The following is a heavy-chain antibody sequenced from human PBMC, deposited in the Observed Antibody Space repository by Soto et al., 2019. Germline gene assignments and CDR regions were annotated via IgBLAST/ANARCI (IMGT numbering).Heavy chain of an antibody. CDR2: ISSSSSYI. J-gene: IGHJ4*02. V-gene: IGHV3-21*01. Sequence: GGSLRLSCAASGFTFSSYSMNWVRQAPGKGLEWVSSISSSSSYIYYADSVKGRFTISRDNAKNSLYLQMNSLRAEDTAVYYCARGSRFLEWLLPFDYWGQGTLVTVSS. CDR3: ARGSRFLEWLLPFDY. D-gene: IGHD3-3*01. CDR1: GFTFSSYS.